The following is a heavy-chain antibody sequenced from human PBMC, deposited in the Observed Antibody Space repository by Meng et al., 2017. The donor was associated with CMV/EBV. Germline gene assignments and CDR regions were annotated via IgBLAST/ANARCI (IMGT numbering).Heavy chain of an antibody. CDR3: ARLGYCTNGVCYYPLYFDY. CDR2: IYWNDDK. Sequence: SGPTLVKPTQTLTLTCTFSGFSLSTSGVGVAWIRQPPGKALEWLALIYWNDDKRYSPSLKSRLTITKDTSKNQVVLTMTNMDPVDTATYYCARLGYCTNGVCYYPLYFDYWGQGTLVTVSS. CDR1: GFSLSTSGVG. D-gene: IGHD2-8*01. V-gene: IGHV2-5*01. J-gene: IGHJ4*02.